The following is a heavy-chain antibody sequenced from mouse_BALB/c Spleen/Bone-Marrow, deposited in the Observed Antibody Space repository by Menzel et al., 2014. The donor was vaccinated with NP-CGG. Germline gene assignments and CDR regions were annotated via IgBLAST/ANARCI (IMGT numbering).Heavy chain of an antibody. V-gene: IGHV5-6*01. CDR3: ARQGGYFDY. J-gene: IGHJ2*01. Sequence: EVKLVESGGDLVKPGGSLKLSCAASGFTFSTYSMSWVRQTPDKRLEWVATISSGGSYTYYPDSVKGRFTISRDNAKNTLYLQMSSLKSEDTAMYYCARQGGYFDYWGQGTTLTVSS. CDR2: ISSGGSYT. CDR1: GFTFSTYS.